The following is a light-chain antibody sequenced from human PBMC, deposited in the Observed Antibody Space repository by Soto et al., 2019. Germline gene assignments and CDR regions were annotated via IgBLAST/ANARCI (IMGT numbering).Light chain of an antibody. CDR1: NSDVGGYNY. J-gene: IGLJ2*01. Sequence: QAVLTQPASVSGSPGQSITISCTGTNSDVGGYNYVSWYQHHPGKAPKLIIYDVSHRPSGVSDRFSGSKSRNTASLIISGLQAEDEADYYCSSYASSSPVVFGGGTKLTVL. CDR2: DVS. V-gene: IGLV2-14*01. CDR3: SSYASSSPVV.